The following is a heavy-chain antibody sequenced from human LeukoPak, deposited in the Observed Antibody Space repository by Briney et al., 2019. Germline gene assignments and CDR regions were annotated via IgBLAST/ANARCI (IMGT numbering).Heavy chain of an antibody. J-gene: IGHJ4*02. CDR2: IYYSGST. CDR1: GGSISSSSYY. D-gene: IGHD2-15*01. CDR3: ARDCSGGSCYSR. Sequence: PSETLSLTCTVSGGSISSSSYYWGWIRQPPGKGLEWIGYIYYSGSTYYNPSLKSRVTISVDTSKNQFSLKLSSVTAADTAVYYCARDCSGGSCYSRWGQGTLVTVSS. V-gene: IGHV4-31*03.